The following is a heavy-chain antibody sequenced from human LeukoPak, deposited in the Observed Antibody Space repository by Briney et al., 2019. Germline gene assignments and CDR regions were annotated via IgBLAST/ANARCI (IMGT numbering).Heavy chain of an antibody. Sequence: SETLSLTCTVSGGSISGYYWSWIRQPPGKGLEWIGFIHYSGSTNYNPSLKSRVTISVDTSKNHFSLKLSSLTAADTAVYYCARYGSGSYHFDYWGQGTLVTVSS. CDR1: GGSISGYY. D-gene: IGHD3-10*01. J-gene: IGHJ4*02. V-gene: IGHV4-59*01. CDR3: ARYGSGSYHFDY. CDR2: IHYSGST.